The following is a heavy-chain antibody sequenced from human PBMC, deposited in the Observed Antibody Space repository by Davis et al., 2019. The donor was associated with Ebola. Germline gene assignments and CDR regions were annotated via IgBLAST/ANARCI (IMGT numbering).Heavy chain of an antibody. CDR2: INHSGST. J-gene: IGHJ5*02. Sequence: GSLRLSCTVSGGSISSYYWSWVRQPPGKGLEWIGEINHSGSTNYNPSLKSRVTISVDTSKNQFSLKLSSVTAADTAVYYCARRRITMVRGVMGWFDPWGQGTLVTVSS. D-gene: IGHD3-10*01. V-gene: IGHV4-34*01. CDR1: GGSISSYY. CDR3: ARRRITMVRGVMGWFDP.